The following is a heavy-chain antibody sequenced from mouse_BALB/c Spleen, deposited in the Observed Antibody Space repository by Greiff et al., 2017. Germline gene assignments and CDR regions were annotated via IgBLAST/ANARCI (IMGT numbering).Heavy chain of an antibody. J-gene: IGHJ4*01. Sequence: QVQLKESGAELVRPGSSVKISCTASGYAFSSYWMNWVKQRPGQGLEWIGQIYPGDGDTNYNGKFKGKATLTADKSSSTAYMQLSSLTSEDSAVYFCARNYGNYYAMDYWGQGTSVTVSS. CDR2: IYPGDGDT. CDR3: ARNYGNYYAMDY. V-gene: IGHV1-80*01. D-gene: IGHD2-1*01. CDR1: GYAFSSYW.